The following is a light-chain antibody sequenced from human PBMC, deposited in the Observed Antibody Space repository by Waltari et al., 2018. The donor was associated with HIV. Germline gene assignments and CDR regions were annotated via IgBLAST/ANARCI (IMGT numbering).Light chain of an antibody. J-gene: IGKJ3*01. CDR1: QSVTTY. CDR3: QARHNWPPLFT. Sequence: EIVLTQSPGTLSLSPGEGATLSCRASQSVTTYLAWYQQKPGQPPRLLIFDASNRATGIPARFSGSGSGTDFTLTISSLEPEDFAIYYCQARHNWPPLFTFGPGTKVDIK. V-gene: IGKV3-11*01. CDR2: DAS.